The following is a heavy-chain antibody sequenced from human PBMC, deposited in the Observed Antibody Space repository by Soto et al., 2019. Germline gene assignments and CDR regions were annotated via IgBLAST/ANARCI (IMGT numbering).Heavy chain of an antibody. D-gene: IGHD3-10*01. J-gene: IGHJ3*02. V-gene: IGHV2-5*01. CDR3: AHLRITMVRGVIITEFDAFDI. CDR1: GFSLSTSGVG. CDR2: IYWNDDK. Sequence: SGPTLVNPTQTLTLTCTFSGFSLSTSGVGVGWIRQPPGKALEWLALIYWNDDKRYSPSLKSRLTITKDTSKNQVVLTMTNMDPVDTATYYCAHLRITMVRGVIITEFDAFDIWGQGTMVTVSS.